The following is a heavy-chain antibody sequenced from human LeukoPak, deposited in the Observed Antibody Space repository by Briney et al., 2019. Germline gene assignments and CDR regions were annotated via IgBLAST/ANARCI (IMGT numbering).Heavy chain of an antibody. CDR2: IYYSGNT. V-gene: IGHV4-34*01. CDR1: GGSFSGYY. Sequence: SETMSLTCAVYGGSFSGYYWSWIRQPPGKGLEWIGSIYYSGNTYYNASLKSQVSISIDTSKNQFSLRLTSVTAADTAVYYCARQTGSGLFILPGGQGTLVTVSS. J-gene: IGHJ4*02. D-gene: IGHD3/OR15-3a*01. CDR3: ARQTGSGLFILP.